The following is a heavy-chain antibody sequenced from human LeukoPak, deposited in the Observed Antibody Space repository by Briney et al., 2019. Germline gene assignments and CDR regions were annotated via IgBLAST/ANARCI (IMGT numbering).Heavy chain of an antibody. D-gene: IGHD2-15*01. J-gene: IGHJ4*02. Sequence: SETLSLTCSVSGDSTSDFYWNWIRQSPEKGLEWIGNIHYSGSSVYNPSLRSRVSMSIDRSLKQFFLKLTSVTAADTALYYCVLAPNSNWFDFWGQGILVTVSS. CDR2: IHYSGSS. CDR3: VLAPNSNWFDF. V-gene: IGHV4-59*08. CDR1: GDSTSDFY.